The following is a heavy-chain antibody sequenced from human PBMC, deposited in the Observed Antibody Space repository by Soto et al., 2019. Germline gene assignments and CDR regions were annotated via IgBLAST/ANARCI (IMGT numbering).Heavy chain of an antibody. V-gene: IGHV3-23*01. CDR1: GFTFSNYV. CDR3: AKGKFELQCGPFDC. D-gene: IGHD4-4*01. Sequence: PGGSLRLSCAASGFTFSNYVMSWVRQAPGKGLEWVSVISGSGFAYNADSVKGRFSISRDNSKNTLFLQMNSLRAEDTALYYCAKGKFELQCGPFDCWGQGTLVTVSS. J-gene: IGHJ4*02. CDR2: ISGSGFA.